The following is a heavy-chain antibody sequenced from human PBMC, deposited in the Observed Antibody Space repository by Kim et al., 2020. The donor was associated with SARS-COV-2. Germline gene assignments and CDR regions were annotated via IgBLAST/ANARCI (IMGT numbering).Heavy chain of an antibody. J-gene: IGHJ4*02. D-gene: IGHD2-15*01. Sequence: KGRFTIYRKNSKNTLYLQMSSLRADDTAVYYCAKSAYCSGGNCYSWVDYWGQGTLVTVSS. V-gene: IGHV3-23*01. CDR3: AKSAYCSGGNCYSWVDY.